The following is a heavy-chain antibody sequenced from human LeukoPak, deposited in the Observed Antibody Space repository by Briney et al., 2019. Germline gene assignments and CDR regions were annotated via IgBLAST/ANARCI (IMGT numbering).Heavy chain of an antibody. D-gene: IGHD2-2*01. J-gene: IGHJ5*02. Sequence: GGALRLSCAASGFTFSSYWMSWVRQAPGKGLEWVANIKQDGSEKYYVDSVKGRFTISRDNAKNSLYLQMNSLRAEDTAVYYCARIQADPAIPSGPWGQGTLVTVSS. CDR3: ARIQADPAIPSGP. CDR2: IKQDGSEK. V-gene: IGHV3-7*01. CDR1: GFTFSSYW.